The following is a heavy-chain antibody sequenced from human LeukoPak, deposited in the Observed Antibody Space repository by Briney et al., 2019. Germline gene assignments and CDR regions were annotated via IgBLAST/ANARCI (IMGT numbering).Heavy chain of an antibody. V-gene: IGHV3-30-3*01. Sequence: LTGGSLRLSCAASGFTFSSYAMHWVRQAPGKGLEWVAVISYGGSNKYYADSVKGRFTISRDNSKNTLYLQMNSLRAGDTAVYYCARASTRGSGSDFDYWGQGTLVTVSS. D-gene: IGHD3-10*01. CDR3: ARASTRGSGSDFDY. CDR2: ISYGGSNK. J-gene: IGHJ4*02. CDR1: GFTFSSYA.